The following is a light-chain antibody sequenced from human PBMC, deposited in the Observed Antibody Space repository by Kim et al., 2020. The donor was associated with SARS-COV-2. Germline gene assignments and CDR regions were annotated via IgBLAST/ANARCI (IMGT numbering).Light chain of an antibody. V-gene: IGLV1-40*01. J-gene: IGLJ3*02. CDR1: SSNIGAGYD. Sequence: RGTSSCTGSSSNIGAGYDGPWYQQLPGTAPKLLIYGNSNRPSGVPDRFSGSKSGTSASLAITGLQAEDEADYYCQSYDSSLSARVFGGGTKLTVL. CDR2: GNS. CDR3: QSYDSSLSARV.